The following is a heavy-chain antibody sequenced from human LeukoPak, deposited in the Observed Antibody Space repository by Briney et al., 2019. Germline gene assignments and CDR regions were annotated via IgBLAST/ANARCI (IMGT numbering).Heavy chain of an antibody. CDR1: GFTFSSYW. CDR2: TKQDGGEK. Sequence: GGSLRLSCAASGFTFSSYWMSWVRQAPGKGREWVASTKQDGGEKYYVDSVKGRFTISRDNAKSSLYLQMNSLRAEDTAVYYCARDGSTGAVDFDYWGQGTLVTVSS. V-gene: IGHV3-7*05. D-gene: IGHD7-27*01. J-gene: IGHJ4*02. CDR3: ARDGSTGAVDFDY.